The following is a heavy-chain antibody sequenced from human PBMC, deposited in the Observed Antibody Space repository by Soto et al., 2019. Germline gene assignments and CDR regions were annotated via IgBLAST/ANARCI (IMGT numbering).Heavy chain of an antibody. V-gene: IGHV1-18*01. CDR1: GYTFTSYG. D-gene: IGHD2-2*01. CDR2: ISAYNGNT. Sequence: ASVKVSCKASGYTFTSYGISWVRQAPGQGLEWMGWISAYNGNTNYAQKLQGRVTMTTDTSTSTAYMELRSLRSDDTAVYYCGREKKPPQSVPLQDIVVVPAAMFGAFDIGGQGTMVTVSS. J-gene: IGHJ3*02. CDR3: GREKKPPQSVPLQDIVVVPAAMFGAFDI.